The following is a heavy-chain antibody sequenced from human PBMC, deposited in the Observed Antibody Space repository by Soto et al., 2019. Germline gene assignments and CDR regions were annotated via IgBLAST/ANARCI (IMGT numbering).Heavy chain of an antibody. Sequence: EVQLLESGGGLVQPGGSLRLSCAASGFTFSSYAMSWVRQAPGKGLEWVSAISGSGGSTYYADSVKSRFTISRDNSKNTLYLQMNSLRAEDTAVYYCAKMDVQWLAKSPFDYWGQGTLVTVSS. V-gene: IGHV3-23*01. CDR1: GFTFSSYA. CDR3: AKMDVQWLAKSPFDY. D-gene: IGHD6-19*01. J-gene: IGHJ4*02. CDR2: ISGSGGST.